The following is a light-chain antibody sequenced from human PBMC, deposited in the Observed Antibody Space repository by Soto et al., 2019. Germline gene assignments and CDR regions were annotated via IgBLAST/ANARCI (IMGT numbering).Light chain of an antibody. J-gene: IGLJ2*01. CDR3: SSYTTNITPVV. CDR1: SGDIGGYNY. V-gene: IGLV2-14*01. Sequence: QSVLTQPASVSGYPGQSITISCTGTSGDIGGYNYVSWYQQHPGKAPKLLISEVTNRPSGVSNRFSGSKSGNTASLTISGLQAEDEADYYCSSYTTNITPVVFGGGTQLTVL. CDR2: EVT.